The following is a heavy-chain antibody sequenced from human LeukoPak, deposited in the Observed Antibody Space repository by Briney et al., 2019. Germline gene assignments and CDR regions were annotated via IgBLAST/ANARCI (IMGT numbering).Heavy chain of an antibody. D-gene: IGHD3-3*01. J-gene: IGHJ4*02. V-gene: IGHV3-7*03. CDR3: ARDQYDTWSRRGNFDS. CDR2: IKLDGSEK. Sequence: GGSLRLSCVASGFTFGKYWMSWVRQAPGKGLEWVANIKLDGSEKNYVDSVKGRFTISRDNTKNSLYLQMNSLRVEDTAVFYCARDQYDTWSRRGNFDSWGQGTLV. CDR1: GFTFGKYW.